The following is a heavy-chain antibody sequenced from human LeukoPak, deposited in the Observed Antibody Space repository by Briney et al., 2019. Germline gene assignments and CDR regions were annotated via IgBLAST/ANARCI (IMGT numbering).Heavy chain of an antibody. CDR1: GFTFSSYG. Sequence: GSLRLSCAASGFTFSSYGMSWVRQAPGKGLEWVSAISGSGGSTYYADSVKGRFTISRDNAKNSLYLQMNSLRAEDTAVYYCARDRRLAGTGDYWGQGTLVTVSS. V-gene: IGHV3-23*01. D-gene: IGHD6-19*01. J-gene: IGHJ4*02. CDR2: ISGSGGST. CDR3: ARDRRLAGTGDY.